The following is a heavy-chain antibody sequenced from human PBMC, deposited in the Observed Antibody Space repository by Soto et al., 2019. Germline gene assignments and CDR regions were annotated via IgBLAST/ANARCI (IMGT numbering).Heavy chain of an antibody. D-gene: IGHD3-22*01. CDR3: ARDAGHYDSSGYYPDY. V-gene: IGHV3-33*01. CDR1: GFTFSSYG. CDR2: IWYDGSNK. J-gene: IGHJ4*02. Sequence: QVQLVESGGGVVQPGRSLRLCCAASGFTFSSYGMHWVRQAPGKGLEWVAVIWYDGSNKYYADSVKGRFTISRDNSKNTLYLQMNSLRAEDTAVYYCARDAGHYDSSGYYPDYWGQGTLVTVSS.